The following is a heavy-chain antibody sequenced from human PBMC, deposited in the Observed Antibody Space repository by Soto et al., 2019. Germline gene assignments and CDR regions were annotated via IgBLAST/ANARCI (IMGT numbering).Heavy chain of an antibody. CDR2: IIPIFGTA. V-gene: IGHV1-69*01. Sequence: QGLEWMGGIIPIFGTANYAQKFQGRVTITADESTSTAYMELSSLRSEDTAVYYCARGSRFGERYNWFDPWGQGTLVTVSS. D-gene: IGHD2-21*01. CDR3: ARGSRFGERYNWFDP. J-gene: IGHJ5*02.